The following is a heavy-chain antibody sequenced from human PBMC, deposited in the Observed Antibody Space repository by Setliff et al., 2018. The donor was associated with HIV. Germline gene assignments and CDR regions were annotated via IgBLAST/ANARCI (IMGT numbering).Heavy chain of an antibody. CDR1: GVSIENNF. CDR2: ISYTGST. J-gene: IGHJ4*02. D-gene: IGHD3-16*01. CDR3: ARGAYIKMNYCFDY. V-gene: IGHV4-59*01. Sequence: SETLSLTCTVSGVSIENNFWSWFRQPPGKGLEWIGYISYTGSTNYDPSLKSRRTIVADTSKSQFSLKLTSVTAADTAVYYCARGAYIKMNYCFDYWGRGTLVTVSA.